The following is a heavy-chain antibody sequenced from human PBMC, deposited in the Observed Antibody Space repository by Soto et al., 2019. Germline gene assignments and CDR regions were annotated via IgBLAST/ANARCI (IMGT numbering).Heavy chain of an antibody. J-gene: IGHJ4*02. CDR1: GGSFSGYY. Sequence: SETLSLTCAVYGGSFSGYYWSWIRQPPGKGLEWIGEINHSGSTNYNPSLKSRVTISVDTSKNQFSLKLNSVTAADTAVYYCAKYKAHGGGSYLMSIAYHFDYWGQGTLLTVSS. V-gene: IGHV4-34*01. CDR2: INHSGST. D-gene: IGHD3-10*01. CDR3: AKYKAHGGGSYLMSIAYHFDY.